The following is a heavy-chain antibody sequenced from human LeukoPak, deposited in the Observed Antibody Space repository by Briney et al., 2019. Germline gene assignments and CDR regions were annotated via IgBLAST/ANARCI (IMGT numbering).Heavy chain of an antibody. J-gene: IGHJ2*01. D-gene: IGHD2-15*01. Sequence: PGRSLRLSCAAAEFKFDDYAMHWVRQGPGKGLEWVAGISWSSGHMEYAESVKGRFTISRDNAMNALYLQMDGLRRDDTALYYCVRSVVVVAATPTHFDLWGRGTQVIVSS. V-gene: IGHV3-9*01. CDR3: VRSVVVVAATPTHFDL. CDR2: ISWSSGHM. CDR1: EFKFDDYA.